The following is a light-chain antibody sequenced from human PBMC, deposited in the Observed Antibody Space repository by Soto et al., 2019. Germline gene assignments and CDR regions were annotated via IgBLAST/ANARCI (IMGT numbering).Light chain of an antibody. CDR1: QSVSSSS. CDR2: GAS. CDR3: QQYGSSPRT. Sequence: NVLTQSPGTLSLYPGERATLFCRASQSVSSSSLAWYQQKPGQAPRLLMYGASSRATGIPDRFSGSGSGTDFTLTIRTLEPEDFAVYYCQQYGSSPRTFGQGTKVDIK. J-gene: IGKJ1*01. V-gene: IGKV3-20*01.